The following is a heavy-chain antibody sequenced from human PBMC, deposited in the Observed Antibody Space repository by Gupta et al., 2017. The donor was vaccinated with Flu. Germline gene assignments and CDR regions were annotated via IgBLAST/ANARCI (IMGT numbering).Heavy chain of an antibody. CDR1: GSTFSSYG. CDR3: AKDQYSGSYWYYYYGMDV. CDR2: ISYDGSNK. V-gene: IGHV3-30*18. J-gene: IGHJ6*02. Sequence: QVQLVESGGGVVQPGSSLRLSCAASGSTFSSYGIPWVRQAPGKGLAWVAVISYDGSNKYYADSVKGRFTISRDNSKNTLYLQMNSLRAEDTAVYYCAKDQYSGSYWYYYYGMDVWGQGTTVTVSS. D-gene: IGHD1-26*01.